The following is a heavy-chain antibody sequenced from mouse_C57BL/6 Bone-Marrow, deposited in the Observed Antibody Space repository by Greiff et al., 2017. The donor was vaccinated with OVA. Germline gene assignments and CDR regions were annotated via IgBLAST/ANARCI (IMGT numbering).Heavy chain of an antibody. CDR1: GYTFTSYW. CDR2: IDPSVSYT. D-gene: IGHD1-1*01. Sequence: VQLQQPGAELVMPGASVKLSCTASGYTFTSYWMPWVKQRPGQGLEWIGEIDPSVSYTNYNQKFKGKSTLTVDKSSSTAYMQLSSLTSEDSSVYDCAREATVVDWYFDGWGTGTTVTVSS. CDR3: AREATVVDWYFDG. V-gene: IGHV1-69*01. J-gene: IGHJ1*03.